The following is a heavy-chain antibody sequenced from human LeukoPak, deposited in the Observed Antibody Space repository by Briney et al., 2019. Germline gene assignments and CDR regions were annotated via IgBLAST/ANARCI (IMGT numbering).Heavy chain of an antibody. CDR3: AIGIITRATAGLGY. Sequence: ASVKVSCKASRYTFTGYYMHWVRQAPGQGLEWMGWINPNSGGTNSAQKFQGRVTMTRDTSITTAYMELSRLRSDDTAVYYCAIGIITRATAGLGYWGQGTLVTVSS. CDR2: INPNSGGT. J-gene: IGHJ4*02. D-gene: IGHD3/OR15-3a*01. V-gene: IGHV1-2*02. CDR1: RYTFTGYY.